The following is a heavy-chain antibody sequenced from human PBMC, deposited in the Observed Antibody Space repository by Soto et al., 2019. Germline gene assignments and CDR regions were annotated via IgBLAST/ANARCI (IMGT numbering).Heavy chain of an antibody. CDR2: IIPIFGTA. D-gene: IGHD3-22*01. V-gene: IGHV1-69*13. Sequence: GXSVKVSCKASVGTFSSYAISWVRQAPGQGLEWMGGIIPIFGTANYAQKFQGRVTITADESTSTAYMELSSLRSEDTAVYYCARYRLWSSGYYPKDAFDIWGQGTMVTVSS. CDR1: VGTFSSYA. CDR3: ARYRLWSSGYYPKDAFDI. J-gene: IGHJ3*02.